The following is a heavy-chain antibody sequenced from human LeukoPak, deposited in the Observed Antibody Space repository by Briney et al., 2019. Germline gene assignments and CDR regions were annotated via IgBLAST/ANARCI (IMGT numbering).Heavy chain of an antibody. CDR1: GGSISSYY. V-gene: IGHV4-39*01. CDR2: NSGST. J-gene: IGHJ4*02. Sequence: SETLSLTCTVSGGSISSYYWGWIRQPPGKGLEWIGSNSGSTYYNPSLKSRVTISVDTSKNQFSLKLSSVTAADTAVYYCARLYGSGLVGSIKYWGQGTLVTVSS. D-gene: IGHD3-10*01. CDR3: ARLYGSGLVGSIKY.